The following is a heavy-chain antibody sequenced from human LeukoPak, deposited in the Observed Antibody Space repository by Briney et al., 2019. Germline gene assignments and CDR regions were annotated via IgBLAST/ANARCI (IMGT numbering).Heavy chain of an antibody. Sequence: GGSLRLSCAASGFTFSSYSMNWVRQAPGKGLEWVSCISSSSTYIHYADSVKGRFTISRDNAKNSLYLQMNSLRAGDTALYYCIRGGSPEAFDIWGQGTMVTVSS. V-gene: IGHV3-21*01. CDR3: IRGGSPEAFDI. D-gene: IGHD3-16*01. J-gene: IGHJ3*02. CDR1: GFTFSSYS. CDR2: ISSSSTYI.